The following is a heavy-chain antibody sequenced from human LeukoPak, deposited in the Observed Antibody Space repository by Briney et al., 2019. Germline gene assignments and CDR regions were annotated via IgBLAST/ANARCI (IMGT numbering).Heavy chain of an antibody. V-gene: IGHV4-39*07. D-gene: IGHD1-20*01. Sequence: SETLSLTCTVSGGSISGSSYYWGWIRQPPGKGREWIGSIYYSGSTYYNPSLKSRVTISVDTSKNQFSLKLSSVTAADTAVYYCARSYNWITAGDFDLWGRGTLVTVSS. CDR3: ARSYNWITAGDFDL. J-gene: IGHJ2*01. CDR1: GGSISGSSYY. CDR2: IYYSGST.